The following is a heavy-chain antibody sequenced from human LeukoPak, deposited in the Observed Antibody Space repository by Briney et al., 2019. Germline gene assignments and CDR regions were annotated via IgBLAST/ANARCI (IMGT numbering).Heavy chain of an antibody. J-gene: IGHJ4*02. D-gene: IGHD2-2*01. V-gene: IGHV4-39*07. CDR3: VRASTSPFFFDY. CDR1: GGSISSFY. CDR2: IYHTGTT. Sequence: SETLSLTCTVSGGSISSFYWGWIRQPPGKGLEWIVSIYHTGTTYYNPSLNSRVTISVDTSRNQFSLKLTSVTAADTATYYCVRASTSPFFFDYWGQGTLVTVSS.